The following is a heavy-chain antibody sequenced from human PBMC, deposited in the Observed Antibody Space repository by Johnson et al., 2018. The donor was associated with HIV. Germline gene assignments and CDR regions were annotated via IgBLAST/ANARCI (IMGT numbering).Heavy chain of an antibody. V-gene: IGHV3-66*01. CDR1: GFTVSSNY. J-gene: IGHJ3*02. D-gene: IGHD3-3*01. CDR3: ARAYYTFWSGYDAFDI. Sequence: VQLVESGGGLVQPGGSLRLSCAASGFTVSSNYMSWVRQAPGKGLEWVSVIYSGGTTYYVDSVKGRFTISRDNSKNTLYLQMNSLRAEETAVYYCARAYYTFWSGYDAFDIWGQGTMVTVSS. CDR2: IYSGGTT.